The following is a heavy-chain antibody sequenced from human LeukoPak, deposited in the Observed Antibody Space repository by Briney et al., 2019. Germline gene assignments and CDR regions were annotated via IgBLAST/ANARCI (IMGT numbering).Heavy chain of an antibody. CDR1: GGSFSGYY. D-gene: IGHD3-3*01. Sequence: SETLSLTCAVYGGSFSGYYWSWIRQPPGKGLEWIGEINHSGSTNYNPSLKSRVTISVDTSKNQFSLKLSSVTAADTAVYYCARERYDFWSGYFREIDSWGQGTLVTVSS. V-gene: IGHV4-34*01. CDR2: INHSGST. CDR3: ARERYDFWSGYFREIDS. J-gene: IGHJ4*02.